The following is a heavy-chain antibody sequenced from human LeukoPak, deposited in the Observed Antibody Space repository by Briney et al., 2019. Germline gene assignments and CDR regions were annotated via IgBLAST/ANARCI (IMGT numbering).Heavy chain of an antibody. J-gene: IGHJ6*02. CDR3: ARDFSSVATPGDYYYYYGMDV. Sequence: GSLRLPCAASGFTFSSYSMNWVRQAPGKGLEWVSSISSSSSYIYYADSVKGRFTISRDNAKNSLYLQMNSLRAEDTAVYYCARDFSSVATPGDYYYYYGMDVWGQGTTVTVSS. V-gene: IGHV3-21*01. CDR2: ISSSSSYI. D-gene: IGHD5-12*01. CDR1: GFTFSSYS.